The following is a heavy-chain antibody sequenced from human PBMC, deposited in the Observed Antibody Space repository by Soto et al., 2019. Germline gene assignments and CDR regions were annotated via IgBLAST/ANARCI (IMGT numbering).Heavy chain of an antibody. J-gene: IGHJ6*03. CDR3: ARKGLRYFDWPSYYYYYMDV. D-gene: IGHD3-9*01. CDR2: ISSDGSVA. V-gene: IGHV3-74*01. Sequence: PGGSLRLSCAASGFTFSNHWIHWVRQAPGKGLVWVSRISSDGSVATYADSVKGRFTISRDNAKNTLYLQMNSLRAGDTAVYYCARKGLRYFDWPSYYYYYMDVWGKGTTVTVSS. CDR1: GFTFSNHW.